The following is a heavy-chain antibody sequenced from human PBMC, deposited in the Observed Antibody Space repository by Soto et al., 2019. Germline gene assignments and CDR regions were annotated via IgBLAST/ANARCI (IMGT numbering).Heavy chain of an antibody. Sequence: QVQLVESGGGVVQPGRSLRLSCAASGFTFSGYGMHWVRQAPGKGLEWVAVIWYDGSNKYYADSVKGRFTISRDNSKNTLYLQMNSLRAEDTAVYYCARDKVTMVRGNLDYWGQGTLVTVSS. CDR3: ARDKVTMVRGNLDY. CDR2: IWYDGSNK. CDR1: GFTFSGYG. D-gene: IGHD3-10*01. J-gene: IGHJ4*02. V-gene: IGHV3-33*01.